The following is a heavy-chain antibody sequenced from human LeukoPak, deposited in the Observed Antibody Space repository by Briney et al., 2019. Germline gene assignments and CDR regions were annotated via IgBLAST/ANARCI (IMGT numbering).Heavy chain of an antibody. J-gene: IGHJ4*02. V-gene: IGHV3-23*01. CDR2: ISGSGVNT. CDR1: GFAFSNSA. D-gene: IGHD6-6*01. CDR3: AKEIVPPSGYYFDY. Sequence: GGSLRLSCAASGFAFSNSAMSWVRQAPGKRLEWVSSISGSGVNTHYADSVKGRFTIFRDNSKNTLYLQMNSLRVEDTAVYYCAKEIVPPSGYYFDYWGQGTLVTVSS.